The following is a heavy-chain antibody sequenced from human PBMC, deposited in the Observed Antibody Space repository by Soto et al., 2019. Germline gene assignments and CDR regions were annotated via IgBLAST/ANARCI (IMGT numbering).Heavy chain of an antibody. Sequence: EVQLLESGGGMVQPGGSLRLSCAASGFIFSTYSMSWVRQAPGKGLEWVSYISSSSSTIYYADSVKGRFTISRDNAKNSLYQQMNSLRDEDTVVYYCDRGGRLLFYYLGQRRRVTVTS. D-gene: IGHD3-10*01. J-gene: IGHJ4*02. CDR1: GFIFSTYS. V-gene: IGHV3-48*02. CDR2: ISSSSSTI. CDR3: DRGGRLLFYY.